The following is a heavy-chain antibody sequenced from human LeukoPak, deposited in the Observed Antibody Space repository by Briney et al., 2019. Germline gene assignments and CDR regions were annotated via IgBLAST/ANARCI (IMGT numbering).Heavy chain of an antibody. CDR1: XXXXXXXX. V-gene: IGHV3-48*03. CDR3: AKSRWGSSGYYLDY. J-gene: IGHJ4*02. CDR2: XXSXSSTX. D-gene: IGHD3-22*01. Sequence: PGGSLRLSCAAXXXXXXXXXXXXVXXXXXXXXXXXXXXXSXSSTXXXAXSLKGXFXISRXSAKNSQYLQMNSLRAEDXAVYYCAKSRWGSSGYYLDYWGQGTLVTVSS.